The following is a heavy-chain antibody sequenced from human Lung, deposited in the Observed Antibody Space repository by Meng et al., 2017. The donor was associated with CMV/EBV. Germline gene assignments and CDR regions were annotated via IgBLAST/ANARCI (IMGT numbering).Heavy chain of an antibody. CDR1: GFTFNNAW. CDR3: TTNGARGSSALY. CDR2: IKSKADGGTT. Sequence: VRLVESGGDLLKPGGSFRLSCAASGFTFNNAWMTWVRQAPGKGLEWVGRIKSKADGGTTDYASPVKGRFTISRDDSKNTLYLQMNSLKIEDTAVYYCTTNGARGSSALYWGQGTLVTVSS. V-gene: IGHV3-15*01. D-gene: IGHD6-6*01. J-gene: IGHJ4*02.